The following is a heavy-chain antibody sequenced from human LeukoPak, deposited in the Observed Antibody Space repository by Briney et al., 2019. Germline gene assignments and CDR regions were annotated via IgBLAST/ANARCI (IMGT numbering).Heavy chain of an antibody. J-gene: IGHJ6*02. CDR3: ASGGGYDFLSGMDV. D-gene: IGHD3-3*01. Sequence: SETLSLTCTVSGGSISSYYWSWIRQPPGKGLEWIGYIYYSGSTNYNPSLKSRVTMSVDTSKNQFSLKLSSVTAADTAVYYCASGGGYDFLSGMDVWGQGTTVTVSS. V-gene: IGHV4-59*08. CDR1: GGSISSYY. CDR2: IYYSGST.